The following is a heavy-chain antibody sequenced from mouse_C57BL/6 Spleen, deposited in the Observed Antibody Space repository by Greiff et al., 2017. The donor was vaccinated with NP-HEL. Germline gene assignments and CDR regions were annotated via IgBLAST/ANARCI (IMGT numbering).Heavy chain of an antibody. CDR2: IDPSDSYT. D-gene: IGHD1-1*01. CDR3: ARSTVVEWYFDV. V-gene: IGHV1-69*01. CDR1: GYTFTSYW. Sequence: QVQLQQPGAELVMPGASVKLSCKASGYTFTSYWMHWVKQRPGQGLEWIGEIDPSDSYTNYNQKFKGKSTLTVDKSSSTAYMQLSSLTSEDSAVYYCARSTVVEWYFDVWGTGTTVTVSS. J-gene: IGHJ1*03.